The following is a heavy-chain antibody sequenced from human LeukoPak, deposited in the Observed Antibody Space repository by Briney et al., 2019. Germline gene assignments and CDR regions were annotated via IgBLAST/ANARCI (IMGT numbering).Heavy chain of an antibody. CDR1: GGSISTYY. Sequence: SETLSLTCTVSGGSISTYYWSWIRQPPGKELEGIGYIYYNGATDYNPSLKSRVTISVDTSKNEFSLKLSSVTAADTALYYCARRTVTNGWFRIDYWGQGSLVIVSS. CDR3: ARRTVTNGWFRIDY. V-gene: IGHV4-59*08. D-gene: IGHD6-19*01. CDR2: IYYNGAT. J-gene: IGHJ4*02.